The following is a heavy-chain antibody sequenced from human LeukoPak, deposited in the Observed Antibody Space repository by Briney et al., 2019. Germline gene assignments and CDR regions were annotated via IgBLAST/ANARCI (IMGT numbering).Heavy chain of an antibody. V-gene: IGHV1-8*02. Sequence: GASVKVSCKASGYTFTSYDINWVRQATGQGLGWMGWMNPNSGNTGYAQKFQGRVTMTRDTSISTAYMELSRLRSDDTAVYYCARETQGDRGAFDIWGQGTMVTVSS. CDR3: ARETQGDRGAFDI. CDR2: MNPNSGNT. D-gene: IGHD3-10*01. CDR1: GYTFTSYD. J-gene: IGHJ3*02.